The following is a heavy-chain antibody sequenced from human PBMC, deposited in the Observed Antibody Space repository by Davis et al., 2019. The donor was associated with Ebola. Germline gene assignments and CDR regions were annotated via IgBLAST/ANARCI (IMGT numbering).Heavy chain of an antibody. V-gene: IGHV1-69*06. D-gene: IGHD6-6*01. CDR2: IIPIFGTA. CDR3: TLVAARRGLYYYYGMDV. Sequence: SVKVSCKASGGTFSSYAISWVRQAPGQGLEWMGRIIPIFGTANYAQKFQGRVTITADKSTSTAYMELSSLRSEDTAVYYCTLVAARRGLYYYYGMDVWGQGTTVTVSS. J-gene: IGHJ6*02. CDR1: GGTFSSYA.